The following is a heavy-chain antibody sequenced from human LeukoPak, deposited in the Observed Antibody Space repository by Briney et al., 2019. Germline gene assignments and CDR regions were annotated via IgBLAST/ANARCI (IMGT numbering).Heavy chain of an antibody. CDR2: INSSGGST. V-gene: IGHV1-46*01. CDR1: GYTFTSYY. D-gene: IGHD6-6*01. CDR3: ARVRIAARGWFDP. Sequence: ASVKVSCKASGYTFTSYYMHWVRQAPGQGLEWMGIINSSGGSTSYAQKFQGRVTMTRDMSTSTVYMELSSLRSEDTAVYYCARVRIAARGWFDPWGQGTLVTVSS. J-gene: IGHJ5*02.